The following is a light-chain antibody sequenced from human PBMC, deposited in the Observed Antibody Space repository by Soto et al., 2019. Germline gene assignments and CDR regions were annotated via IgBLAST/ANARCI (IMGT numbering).Light chain of an antibody. CDR1: QSVGNF. CDR2: AAS. Sequence: DIQMTQSPSSLSASVGDRVTITCRASQSVGNFLNWYQQKPGLPPKYLIYAASNLQSGVPSRFSGSGSGTDFTLTISSLQPEDFATYYCQQLNSYPITFGQGTRLEIK. J-gene: IGKJ5*01. CDR3: QQLNSYPIT. V-gene: IGKV1-39*01.